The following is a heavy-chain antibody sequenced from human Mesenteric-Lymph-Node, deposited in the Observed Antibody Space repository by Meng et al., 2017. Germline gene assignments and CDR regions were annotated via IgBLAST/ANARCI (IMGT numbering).Heavy chain of an antibody. CDR1: GYTFTGYY. CDR2: ISGYNGNT. V-gene: IGHV1-18*04. D-gene: IGHD3-10*01. J-gene: IGHJ4*02. CDR3: ARRGGTVPYYLDY. Sequence: ASVKVSCKASGYTFTGYYMHWVRQAPGQGLEWMGWISGYNGNTNYAQNFQGRVTMTTDRSTTTVYLELRSLRSDDTAVYYCARRGGTVPYYLDYWGQGTLVTVSS.